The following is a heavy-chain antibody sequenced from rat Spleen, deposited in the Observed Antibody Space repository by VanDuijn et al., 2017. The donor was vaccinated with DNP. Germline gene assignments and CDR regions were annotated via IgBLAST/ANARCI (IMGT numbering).Heavy chain of an antibody. CDR1: GFTFSDYY. CDR2: ISSDGGNT. CDR3: AKEGFGLSFAY. V-gene: IGHV5-7*01. D-gene: IGHD4-1*01. J-gene: IGHJ3*01. Sequence: EVQLVESGGGSVQPGGSLKLSCAASGFTFSDYYMAWVRQAPKKGLEWVSSISSDGGNTYYPDSVKGRFTISRDNAEKTVYLQLNSLRSEDTATYYYAKEGFGLSFAYWGQGALVTVSS.